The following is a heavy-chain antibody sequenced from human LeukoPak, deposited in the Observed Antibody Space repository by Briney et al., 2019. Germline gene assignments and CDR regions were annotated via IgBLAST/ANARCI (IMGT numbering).Heavy chain of an antibody. J-gene: IGHJ5*02. CDR3: AKDQSYYYASGSNYNWFDP. CDR2: ISSSSSYI. V-gene: IGHV3-21*01. CDR1: GFTFSSYS. D-gene: IGHD3-10*01. Sequence: PGGSLRLSCAASGFTFSSYSMNWVRQAPGKGLEWVSSISSSSSYIYYADSVKGRFTISRDNAKNSLYLQMKSLRQEDTAVYYCAKDQSYYYASGSNYNWFDPWGQGTLVTVSS.